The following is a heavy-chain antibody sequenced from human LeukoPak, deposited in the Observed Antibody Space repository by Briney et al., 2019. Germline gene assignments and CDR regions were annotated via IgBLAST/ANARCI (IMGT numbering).Heavy chain of an antibody. Sequence: GGSLRLSCTASGFTFGDYAMSWVRQAPGKGLEWVSAISGRDGSTYYADSVKGRFTISRDNSKNTLYLQMNSLRAEDTAVYYCATSTGYSSSWQTPNAYWGQGTLVTVSS. J-gene: IGHJ4*02. CDR1: GFTFGDYA. V-gene: IGHV3-23*01. CDR3: ATSTGYSSSWQTPNAY. D-gene: IGHD6-13*01. CDR2: ISGRDGST.